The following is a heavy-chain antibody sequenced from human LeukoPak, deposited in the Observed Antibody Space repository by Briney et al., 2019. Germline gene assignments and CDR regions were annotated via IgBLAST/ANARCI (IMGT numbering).Heavy chain of an antibody. J-gene: IGHJ4*02. CDR2: INPSGGST. V-gene: IGHV1-46*01. Sequence: ASVKVSCKASGYTFTSYYMHWVRQAPGQGLEWMGIINPSGGSTSYAQKFQGRVTMTRDTPTSTVYMELSSLRSEDTAVYYCAITGGYYYDSSGYYPYFDCWGQGTLVTVSS. CDR1: GYTFTSYY. CDR3: AITGGYYYDSSGYYPYFDC. D-gene: IGHD3-22*01.